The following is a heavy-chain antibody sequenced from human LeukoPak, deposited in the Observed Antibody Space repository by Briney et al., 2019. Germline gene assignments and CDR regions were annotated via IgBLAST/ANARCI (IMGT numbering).Heavy chain of an antibody. J-gene: IGHJ3*02. CDR2: IYTSVST. CDR1: GGSISSYY. D-gene: IGHD3-22*01. Sequence: SETLSLTCTVSGGSISSYYWNWIRQPAGKGLEWIGRIYTSVSTNYNPSLKSRATISVDKPKNQFSLKLSSVTAADTAVYYCAREPFYYDSTLLDAFDIWGQGTMVTVSS. CDR3: AREPFYYDSTLLDAFDI. V-gene: IGHV4-4*07.